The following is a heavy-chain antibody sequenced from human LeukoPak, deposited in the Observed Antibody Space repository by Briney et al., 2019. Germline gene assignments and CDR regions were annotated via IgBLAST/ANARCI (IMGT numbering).Heavy chain of an antibody. V-gene: IGHV1-18*01. J-gene: IGHJ4*02. CDR3: ARVRLVSSSSWYASFDY. CDR2: ISTYNDNT. Sequence: ASVKVSCKASGYTFTSYGVSWVRQAPGQGLEWMGRISTYNDNTNNLQKVQDRVTMTTDTSTSTAYMELRSLTSDDTAVYYCARVRLVSSSSWYASFDYWGQGTLVTVSS. D-gene: IGHD6-13*01. CDR1: GYTFTSYG.